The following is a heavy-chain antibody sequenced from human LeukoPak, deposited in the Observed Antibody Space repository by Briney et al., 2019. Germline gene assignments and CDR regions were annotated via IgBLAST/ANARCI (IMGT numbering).Heavy chain of an antibody. CDR3: ARAKWYSSFDY. Sequence: SETLSLTCAVYGGSFSGYYWSWIRQPPGKGLEWIGEINHSGSTNYNPSLKSRVTISVDTSKNQFSLKLSSVTAADTAVYYCARAKWYSSFDYWGQGTLVTVPS. V-gene: IGHV4-34*01. J-gene: IGHJ4*02. CDR1: GGSFSGYY. CDR2: INHSGST. D-gene: IGHD6-13*01.